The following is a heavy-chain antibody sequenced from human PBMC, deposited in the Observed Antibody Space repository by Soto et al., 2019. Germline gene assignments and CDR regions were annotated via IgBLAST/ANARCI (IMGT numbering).Heavy chain of an antibody. V-gene: IGHV1-46*01. CDR3: AGVTTLLDAFDI. Sequence: ASVKVSFKASGYTFTSYYMHWVRQAPGQGLEWMGIINPSGGSTSYAQKFQGRVTMTRDTSTSTVYMELSSLRSEDTAVYYCAGVTTLLDAFDIWGQGTMVTVSS. D-gene: IGHD4-17*01. J-gene: IGHJ3*02. CDR1: GYTFTSYY. CDR2: INPSGGST.